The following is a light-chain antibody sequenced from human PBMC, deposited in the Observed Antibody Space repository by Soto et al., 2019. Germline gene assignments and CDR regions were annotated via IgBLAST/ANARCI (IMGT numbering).Light chain of an antibody. CDR1: SSNIGSNL. V-gene: IGLV1-44*01. CDR3: AAWDDRMDGSGL. Sequence: QSVLTQPPSASGTPGQRVTISCSGSSSNIGSNLVNWYQQLPGRAPKLLIYSNNQRPSGVPDRFSGSKSGTSASLAISGIQSEDEAHYYCAAWDDRMDGSGLFVGGTKLTVL. CDR2: SNN. J-gene: IGLJ2*01.